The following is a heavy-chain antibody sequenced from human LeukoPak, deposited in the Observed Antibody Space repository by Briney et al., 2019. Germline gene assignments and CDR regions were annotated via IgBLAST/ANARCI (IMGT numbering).Heavy chain of an antibody. Sequence: SETLSLTCTVSGGSISSYYWSWIRQPPGKGLEWIGYIYYSGSTNYNPSLKSRVTISVDTSKNQFSLKLSSVTAADAAVYYCARDRVYGSGTYTLDYYYYYMDVWGKGTTVTVSS. J-gene: IGHJ6*03. V-gene: IGHV4-59*01. D-gene: IGHD3-10*01. CDR2: IYYSGST. CDR3: ARDRVYGSGTYTLDYYYYYMDV. CDR1: GGSISSYY.